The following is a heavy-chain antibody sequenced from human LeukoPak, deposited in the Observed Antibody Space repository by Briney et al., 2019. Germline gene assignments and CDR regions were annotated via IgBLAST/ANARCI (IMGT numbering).Heavy chain of an antibody. CDR1: GFTFSDYY. CDR2: ISSSGSTI. V-gene: IGHV3-11*04. J-gene: IGHJ4*02. D-gene: IGHD3-10*01. CDR3: AKELGGGIGDFDY. Sequence: GGSLRLSCAASGFTFSDYYMSWIRQAPGKGLEWVSYISSSGSTIYYADSVKGRFTISRDNSKNTLYLQMNSLRADDTAVYYCAKELGGGIGDFDYWGQETLVTVSS.